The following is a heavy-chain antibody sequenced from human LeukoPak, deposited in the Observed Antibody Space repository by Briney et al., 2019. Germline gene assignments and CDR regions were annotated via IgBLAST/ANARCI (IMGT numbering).Heavy chain of an antibody. CDR1: GYTFTSYY. V-gene: IGHV1-46*01. D-gene: IGHD2-15*01. CDR2: FNPSGDNT. Sequence: ASVKVSCKASGYTFTSYYIHWVRQAPGQGLEWMGTFNPSGDNTNYAQKFQGRVTMTRDTSTSTVYMELSSLRSEDTAVYYCARRRGREYGMDVWGQGTTVTVSS. J-gene: IGHJ6*02. CDR3: ARRRGREYGMDV.